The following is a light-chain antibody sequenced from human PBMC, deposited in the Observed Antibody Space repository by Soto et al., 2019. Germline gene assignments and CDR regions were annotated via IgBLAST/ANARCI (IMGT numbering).Light chain of an antibody. J-gene: IGKJ1*01. CDR2: DAS. V-gene: IGKV1-5*01. CDR1: QSISSW. Sequence: DIQMTQSPSTLSASVGDRVTITCRASQSISSWLAWYQQKPGKAPKLLIYDASSLENGVPSRFSGSGSGTEFTLTLSSLQADDFATYYCQQYDSQGTFGQGTKVEIK. CDR3: QQYDSQGT.